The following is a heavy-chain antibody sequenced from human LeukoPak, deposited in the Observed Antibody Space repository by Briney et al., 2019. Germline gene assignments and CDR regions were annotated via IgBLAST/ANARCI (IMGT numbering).Heavy chain of an antibody. CDR1: GGSISSYY. J-gene: IGHJ3*02. Sequence: PSETLSLTCTVSGGSISSYYWSWIRQPAGKGLEWIGRIYTSGSTNYNPSLKSRVTMSVDTSKNQFSLKLSSVTAADTAVYYCARGVEASGVGFYAFDIWGQGTMVTVSS. V-gene: IGHV4-4*07. D-gene: IGHD6-13*01. CDR3: ARGVEASGVGFYAFDI. CDR2: IYTSGST.